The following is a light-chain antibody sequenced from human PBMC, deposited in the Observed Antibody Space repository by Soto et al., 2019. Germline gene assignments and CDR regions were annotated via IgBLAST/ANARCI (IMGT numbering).Light chain of an antibody. V-gene: IGKV1-39*01. CDR3: QQSYSTPPYT. Sequence: DIQMTQSPSSLSASIGDRVTMTCRASQSIRSLLNWYQQKSGKAPKLLIYGASNLQSGVPSRFSGSGSGTDFTLTISSLQPEDFATYYCQQSYSTPPYTFGQGTKLEIK. CDR2: GAS. J-gene: IGKJ2*01. CDR1: QSIRSL.